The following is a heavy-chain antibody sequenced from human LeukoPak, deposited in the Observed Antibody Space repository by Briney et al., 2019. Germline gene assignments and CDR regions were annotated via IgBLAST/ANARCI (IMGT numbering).Heavy chain of an antibody. J-gene: IGHJ5*02. D-gene: IGHD2-15*01. CDR3: ARLGKVATSRTIDP. Sequence: SETLSLTCTVSGGPFSIGNYYWAWIPKPPGKDLGWIGSVSYSGNTYYSPSLKSRVTISVDTSENQFSLKLTSVTAADTAVYYCARLGKVATSRTIDPWGQGTLVTVSS. V-gene: IGHV4-39*01. CDR2: VSYSGNT. CDR1: GGPFSIGNYY.